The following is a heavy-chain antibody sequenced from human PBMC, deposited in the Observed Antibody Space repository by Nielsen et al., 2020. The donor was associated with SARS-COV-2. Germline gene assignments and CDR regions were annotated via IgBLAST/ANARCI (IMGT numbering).Heavy chain of an antibody. D-gene: IGHD2/OR15-2a*01. CDR3: TRLRDDGNYFDTGPYNY. J-gene: IGHJ4*02. CDR2: INNDGSRT. CDR1: GFNFNSNW. Sequence: GESLKLSCAASGFNFNSNWKHWVRRGPGRGLVWDSRINNDGSRTSYADSVKGRFPISRNKAKNTVYLHMNSLRAEDTAVYYCTRLRDDGNYFDTGPYNYWGQGTPVNGSS. V-gene: IGHV3-74*01.